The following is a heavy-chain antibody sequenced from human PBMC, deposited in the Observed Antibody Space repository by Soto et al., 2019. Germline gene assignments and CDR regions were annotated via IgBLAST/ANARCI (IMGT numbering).Heavy chain of an antibody. Sequence: EVQVLESGGGLVQPGGSLRLSCAASGFTFSTYAMSWVRQAPGKGLEWVSGISGGGGSTYYADSVKGRFTISRDNSKNTLYLKRNSRRAEDTAVYYCAKADLLGYCTGGSCYSLDSWGQGTWSPSPQ. CDR2: ISGGGGST. CDR3: AKADLLGYCTGGSCYSLDS. V-gene: IGHV3-23*01. CDR1: GFTFSTYA. J-gene: IGHJ4*02. D-gene: IGHD2-15*01.